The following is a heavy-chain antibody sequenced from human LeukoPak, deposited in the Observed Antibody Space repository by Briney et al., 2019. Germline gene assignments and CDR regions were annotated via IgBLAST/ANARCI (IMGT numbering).Heavy chain of an antibody. Sequence: SETLSHTCTVSGGSISSSSYYWGWIRQPPGKGLEWIGSIYYSGSTYYNPSLKSRVTISVDTSKNQFSLKLSSVTAADTAVYYCARAIRTRYCSGGSCQTYFDYWGQGTLVTVSS. V-gene: IGHV4-39*07. CDR1: GGSISSSSYY. CDR2: IYYSGST. J-gene: IGHJ4*02. CDR3: ARAIRTRYCSGGSCQTYFDY. D-gene: IGHD2-15*01.